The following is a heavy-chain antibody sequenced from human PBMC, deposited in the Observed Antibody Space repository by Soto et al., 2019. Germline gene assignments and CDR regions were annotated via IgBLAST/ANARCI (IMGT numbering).Heavy chain of an antibody. J-gene: IGHJ6*03. CDR1: GFTFSSYA. CDR3: AEDRSRVIAAAGTRYCYYMDV. D-gene: IGHD6-13*01. CDR2: ISGSGGST. V-gene: IGHV3-23*01. Sequence: EVQLLESGGGLVQPGGSLRLSCAASGFTFSSYAMSWVRQAPGKGLEWVSAISGSGGSTYYADSVKGRFTISRDNSKNTLYLQMNSLREVDTAVYYCAEDRSRVIAAAGTRYCYYMDVWGKGTTVTVSS.